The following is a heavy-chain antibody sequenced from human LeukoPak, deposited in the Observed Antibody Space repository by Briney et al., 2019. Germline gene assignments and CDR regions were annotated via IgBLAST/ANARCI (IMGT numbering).Heavy chain of an antibody. CDR2: ISAYNGNT. Sequence: ASVKVSCKASGYTFTSYGISWVRQAPGQGLKWMGWISAYNGNTNYAQKFQGRVTITADKSTSTAYMELSSLRSEDTAVYYCAREGIAAAGADYWGQGTLVTVSS. CDR3: AREGIAAAGADY. CDR1: GYTFTSYG. D-gene: IGHD6-13*01. J-gene: IGHJ4*02. V-gene: IGHV1-18*01.